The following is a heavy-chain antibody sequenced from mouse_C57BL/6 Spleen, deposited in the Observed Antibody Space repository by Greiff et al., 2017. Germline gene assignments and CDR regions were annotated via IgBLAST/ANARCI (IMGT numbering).Heavy chain of an antibody. J-gene: IGHJ3*01. V-gene: IGHV10-3*01. CDR3: VRVDDGYFTWFAY. CDR2: IRSNSSNYAT. D-gene: IGHD2-3*01. Sequence: EVQLQESGGGLVQPKGSLKLSCAASGFTFNTYAMHWVRQAPGKGLEWVARIRSNSSNYATYYADSVKDRFTISRDDSQSMLYLQMNNLKTEDTAMYYCVRVDDGYFTWFAYWGQGTLVTVSA. CDR1: GFTFNTYA.